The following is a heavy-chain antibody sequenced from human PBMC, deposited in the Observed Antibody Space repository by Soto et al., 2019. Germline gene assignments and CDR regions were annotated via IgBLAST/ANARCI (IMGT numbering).Heavy chain of an antibody. CDR1: GDSVSSINSA. CDR3: ARNTGHNSLDI. J-gene: IGHJ4*02. Sequence: AQTLSLPCAISGDSVSSINSAWNCIRQSPSRGLEWLGRTYYRTQRNNDYAQSEKSRITINPDTSKNQFSLRRNSVTPEDTAVYYCARNTGHNSLDIWGQGTLVTVSS. D-gene: IGHD2-2*03. CDR2: TYYRTQRNN. V-gene: IGHV6-1*01.